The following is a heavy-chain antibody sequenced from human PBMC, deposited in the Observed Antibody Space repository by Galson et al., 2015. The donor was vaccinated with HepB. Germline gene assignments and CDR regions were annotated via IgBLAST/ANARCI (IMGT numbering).Heavy chain of an antibody. J-gene: IGHJ6*02. Sequence: SVKVSCKASGYIFSGYYIHWVRQAPGQGLEWMGWINPNAGDTNYAQTFQGRVTMTRDTSVRTAYMELRRLRSDDTAVYFCARVYRSRNKDYYGMDVWGQGTTVTVSS. CDR3: ARVYRSRNKDYYGMDV. D-gene: IGHD1-26*01. V-gene: IGHV1-2*02. CDR2: INPNAGDT. CDR1: GYIFSGYY.